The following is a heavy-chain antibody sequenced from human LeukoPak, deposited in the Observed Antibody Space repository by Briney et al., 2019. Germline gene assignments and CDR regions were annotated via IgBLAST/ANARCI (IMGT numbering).Heavy chain of an antibody. J-gene: IGHJ4*02. CDR3: ARGYSSYFHY. Sequence: DSVKGRFTISRDNSRSTLYLQMNSPRVEDTAVYYCARGYSSYFHYWGQGAPVTVSS. V-gene: IGHV3-30*01. D-gene: IGHD5-18*01.